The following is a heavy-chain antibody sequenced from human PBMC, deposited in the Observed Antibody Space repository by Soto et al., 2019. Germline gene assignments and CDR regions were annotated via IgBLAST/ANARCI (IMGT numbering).Heavy chain of an antibody. CDR1: GGSICSSSYY. CDR3: ARPGGSGSYYEGHDY. Sequence: SVTMSLTCTVFGGSICSSSYYWGWIRQPPGKGLEWIGSIYYSGSTYYNPSLKSRVTISVDTSKNQFSLKLSSVTAADTAVYYCARPGGSGSYYEGHDYWGQXTLVTVS. J-gene: IGHJ4*02. V-gene: IGHV4-39*01. D-gene: IGHD3-10*01. CDR2: IYYSGST.